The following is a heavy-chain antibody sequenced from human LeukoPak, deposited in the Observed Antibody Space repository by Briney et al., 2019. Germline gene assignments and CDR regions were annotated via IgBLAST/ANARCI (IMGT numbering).Heavy chain of an antibody. Sequence: GASVKVSCKASGYTFTNYYIHWVRRAAGQGLECLGRINPNSGDTNYAQKFQGRVTMTRDTSISTAYMELRGLRSDDTAVYYCARTDYGGNVYYFDYWGQGTLVTVSS. J-gene: IGHJ4*02. CDR3: ARTDYGGNVYYFDY. CDR1: GYTFTNYY. V-gene: IGHV1-2*06. CDR2: INPNSGDT. D-gene: IGHD4-23*01.